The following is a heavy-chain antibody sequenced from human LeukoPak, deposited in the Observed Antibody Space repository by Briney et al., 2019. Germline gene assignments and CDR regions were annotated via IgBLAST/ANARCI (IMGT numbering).Heavy chain of an antibody. D-gene: IGHD1-26*01. CDR3: ARVGRGSGSFYYFDY. CDR2: ISAYNGNT. CDR1: GYMFTVYG. V-gene: IGHV1-18*01. J-gene: IGHJ4*02. Sequence: GASVKVSCKASGYMFTVYGISWVRQAPGQGLEWMGWISAYNGNTNYAHKLQGRVTMTTDTSTSTAYMELRSLRSDDTAVYYCARVGRGSGSFYYFDYWGQGTLLTVSS.